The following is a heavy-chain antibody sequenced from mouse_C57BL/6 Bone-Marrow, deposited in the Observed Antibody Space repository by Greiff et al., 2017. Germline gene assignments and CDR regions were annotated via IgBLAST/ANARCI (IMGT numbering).Heavy chain of an antibody. CDR2: IWWDDDK. CDR3: ARIASGYYSNYDYFYY. V-gene: IGHV8-8*01. CDR1: GFSLSTFGMG. D-gene: IGHD2-5*01. J-gene: IGHJ2*01. Sequence: QVTLKVSGPGILQPSQTLSLTCSFSGFSLSTFGMGVGWIRQPPGKGLEWLAHIWWDDDKYYNPALKSRLTISKDTSKNQVFLKIANVDTADTATYYGARIASGYYSNYDYFYYWGQGTTLTVSS.